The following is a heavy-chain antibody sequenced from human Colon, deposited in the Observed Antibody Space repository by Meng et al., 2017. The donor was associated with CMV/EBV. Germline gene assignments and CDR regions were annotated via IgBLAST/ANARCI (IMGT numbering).Heavy chain of an antibody. J-gene: IGHJ5*02. CDR2: IHYSGST. Sequence: SETLSPTCTVSGVSISGYYWSWIRQPPGRGPEYIGHIHYSGSTNYSPSLESRVSISVDTSKNQFSLNISSVTAADTAVYYCAKGGASSIWFDPWGQGTLVTVSS. CDR3: AKGGASSIWFDP. V-gene: IGHV4-59*01. D-gene: IGHD6-6*01. CDR1: GVSISGYY.